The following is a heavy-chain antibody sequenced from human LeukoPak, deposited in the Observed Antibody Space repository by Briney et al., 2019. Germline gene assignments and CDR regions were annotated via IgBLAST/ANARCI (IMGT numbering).Heavy chain of an antibody. J-gene: IGHJ4*02. V-gene: IGHV4-61*08. Sequence: SQTLSLTCTVSGGXISSGGYYWSWIRQPPGKRLEWIGYIYYSGSTNYNPSLKSRVTISVDTSKNQFSLKLSSVTAADTAVYYCARGLMMAVAGRGEFHYWGQGTLVTVSS. CDR3: ARGLMMAVAGRGEFHY. CDR1: GGXISSGGYY. CDR2: IYYSGST. D-gene: IGHD6-13*01.